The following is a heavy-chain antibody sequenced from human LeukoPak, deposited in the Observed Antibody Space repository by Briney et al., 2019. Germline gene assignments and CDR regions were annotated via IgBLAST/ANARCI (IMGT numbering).Heavy chain of an antibody. CDR3: GRDFGLTGTKRSFDI. CDR1: GFAFSCSG. Sequence: PGGSLRLSCAASGFAFSCSGMHWVRRGPAKGLEWVSVIWCDGSEKYYADSVKGRFTISRDNAKNSLDLQMNSLRAEDTAVYYCGRDFGLTGTKRSFDIWGQGTMVNVSS. D-gene: IGHD1-7*01. V-gene: IGHV3-33*08. CDR2: IWCDGSEK. J-gene: IGHJ3*02.